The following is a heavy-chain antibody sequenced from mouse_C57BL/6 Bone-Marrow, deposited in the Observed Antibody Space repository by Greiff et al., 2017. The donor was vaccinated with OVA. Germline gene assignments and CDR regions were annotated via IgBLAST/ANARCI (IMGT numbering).Heavy chain of an antibody. CDR3: TRSYYGSSYEEGAMDY. CDR2: IDPETGGT. D-gene: IGHD1-1*01. CDR1: GYTFTDYE. J-gene: IGHJ4*01. Sequence: LVESGAELVRPGASVTLSCKASGYTFTDYEMHWVKQTPVHGLEWIGAIDPETGGTAYNQKFKGKAILTADKSSSTAYMELRSLTSEDSAVYYCTRSYYGSSYEEGAMDYWGQGTSVTVSS. V-gene: IGHV1-15*01.